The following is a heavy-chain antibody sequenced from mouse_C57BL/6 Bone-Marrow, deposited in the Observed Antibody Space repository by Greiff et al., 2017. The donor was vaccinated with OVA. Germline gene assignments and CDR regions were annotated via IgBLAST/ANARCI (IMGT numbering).Heavy chain of an antibody. J-gene: IGHJ4*01. CDR2: INPSTGGT. V-gene: IGHV1-42*01. CDR3: ARSRRQLRMDY. CDR1: GYSFTGYY. D-gene: IGHD6-1*01. Sequence: EVLLLQSGPELVKPGASVKISCKASGYSFTGYYMNWVKQSPEQSLEWIGEINPSTGGTTYNQKFKAKATLTVDKSSSTAYMQLKSLTSEDSAVYYCARSRRQLRMDYWGQGTSVTVSS.